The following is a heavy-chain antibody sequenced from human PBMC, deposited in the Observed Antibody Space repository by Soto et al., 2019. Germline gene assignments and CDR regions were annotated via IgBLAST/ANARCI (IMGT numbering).Heavy chain of an antibody. Sequence: SETLSLTCTVSGGSISSYYWSWIRHPPGKGLEWIGYIYYSGSTNYNPSLKSRVTISVDTSKNQFSLKLSSVTAADTAVYYCARELPPGYYYDSSGYGWFDPWGQGTLVTVSS. J-gene: IGHJ5*02. V-gene: IGHV4-59*01. CDR3: ARELPPGYYYDSSGYGWFDP. CDR2: IYYSGST. D-gene: IGHD3-22*01. CDR1: GGSISSYY.